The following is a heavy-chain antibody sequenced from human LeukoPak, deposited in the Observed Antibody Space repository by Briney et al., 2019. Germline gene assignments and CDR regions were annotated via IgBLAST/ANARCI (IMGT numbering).Heavy chain of an antibody. D-gene: IGHD2-21*02. Sequence: QPGGSLRLSCAASGFPFRSYWMSWVRQAPGKGLEWVANIKQDGSEKYYVDSVKGRFTISRDNDKNSLYLQMNSLRPEDTALYYCAARYCSRFDCDNGPFIAYWGQGVLVTVSS. CDR1: GFPFRSYW. J-gene: IGHJ4*02. CDR3: AARYCSRFDCDNGPFIAY. V-gene: IGHV3-7*03. CDR2: IKQDGSEK.